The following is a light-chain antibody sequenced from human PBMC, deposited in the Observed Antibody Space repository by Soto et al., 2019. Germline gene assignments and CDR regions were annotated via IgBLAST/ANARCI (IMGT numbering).Light chain of an antibody. J-gene: IGLJ1*01. Sequence: SSELTQPPSVSVSPGQTASITCSGEKLGDKFAWWYQQKPGQSPVLVISQDNKRPSGIPERFSGSNSGNTATLTISGTQAMDEADYYCQAWDSNTNYVFGSGTQLTVL. V-gene: IGLV3-1*01. CDR3: QAWDSNTNYV. CDR2: QDN. CDR1: KLGDKF.